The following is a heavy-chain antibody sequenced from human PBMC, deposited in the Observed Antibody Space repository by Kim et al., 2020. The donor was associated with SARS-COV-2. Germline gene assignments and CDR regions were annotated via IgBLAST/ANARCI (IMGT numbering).Heavy chain of an antibody. CDR3: NTGVLTFDS. D-gene: IGHD3-9*01. CDR2: GGTT. J-gene: IGHJ4*02. Sequence: GGTTDYAAPVKGRFTISRDDSKNMLYLQMSSRKTEDTAVYYCNTGVLTFDSWGQGTPVTVSS. V-gene: IGHV3-15*01.